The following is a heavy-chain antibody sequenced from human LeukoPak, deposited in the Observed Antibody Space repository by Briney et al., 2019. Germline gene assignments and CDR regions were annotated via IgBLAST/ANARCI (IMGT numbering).Heavy chain of an antibody. CDR2: IYYSGST. D-gene: IGHD3-3*01. J-gene: IGHJ5*02. CDR3: ARGFGVVIISWFDP. V-gene: IGHV4-59*08. CDR1: GGYISSYY. Sequence: SEALSLTCTVSGGYISSYYWSWIRQPPGQGLEWIGYIYYSGSTNYNPSLKSRVTISVDTSKNQFSLKLSSVTAADTAVYYCARGFGVVIISWFDPWGQGTLVTVSS.